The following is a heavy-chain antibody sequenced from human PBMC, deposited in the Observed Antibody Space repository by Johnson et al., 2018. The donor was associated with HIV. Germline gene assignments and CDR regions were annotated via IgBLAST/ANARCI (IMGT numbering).Heavy chain of an antibody. J-gene: IGHJ3*02. V-gene: IGHV3-9*01. D-gene: IGHD1-26*01. CDR2: IYSGGST. CDR3: ARDPSVGASSALDI. Sequence: VQLVESGGGLVQPGRSLRLSCVASGFTFDEYAMHWVRQAPGKGLEWVSGIYSGGSTYYADSVKGRFTISRDNAKNTLYLEMNSLRAGDTAVYDCARDPSVGASSALDIWGQGTMFTVSS. CDR1: GFTFDEYA.